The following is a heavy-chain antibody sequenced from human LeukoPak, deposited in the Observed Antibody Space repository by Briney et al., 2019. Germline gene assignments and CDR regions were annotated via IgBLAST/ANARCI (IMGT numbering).Heavy chain of an antibody. J-gene: IGHJ4*02. Sequence: SETLSLTCTVSGCSISSYYWSWIRQPPGKGLEGIGYIYYSGSTNYNPSLKSRVTISVDTSKNQFSLKLSSVTAADTAVYYCARVGFGDYVFGYWGQGTLVTVSS. CDR3: ARVGFGDYVFGY. V-gene: IGHV4-59*01. D-gene: IGHD4-17*01. CDR2: IYYSGST. CDR1: GCSISSYY.